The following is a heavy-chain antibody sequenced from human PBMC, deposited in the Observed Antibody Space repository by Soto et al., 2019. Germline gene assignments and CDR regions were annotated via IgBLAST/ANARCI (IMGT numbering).Heavy chain of an antibody. V-gene: IGHV4-39*01. CDR1: GYSVTSSDYY. CDR2: MFYSGLT. Sequence: SETLSLTCSVSGYSVTSSDYYWAWIRQPPGKGLEWIGSMFYSGLTYYNPSLKSRVTLSVDMSKNQFSVRLNSVTAADTAVYYCAPLSVSLSGPYGIHVWGQGTTVTVSS. CDR3: APLSVSLSGPYGIHV. J-gene: IGHJ6*02. D-gene: IGHD2-15*01.